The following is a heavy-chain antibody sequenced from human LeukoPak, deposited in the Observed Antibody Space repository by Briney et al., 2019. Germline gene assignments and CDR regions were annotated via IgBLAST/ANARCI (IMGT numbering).Heavy chain of an antibody. Sequence: GGSLTLSCAASGFTFSSYSMSWVRQAPGKGLEWVSYISSSSSTIYYADSVKGRFTISRDNAKNSLYLQMNSLRAEDTAVYYCARSNYYYYYYMDVWGKGTTVTVSS. V-gene: IGHV3-48*01. CDR3: ARSNYYYYYYMDV. J-gene: IGHJ6*03. D-gene: IGHD4-11*01. CDR1: GFTFSSYS. CDR2: ISSSSSTI.